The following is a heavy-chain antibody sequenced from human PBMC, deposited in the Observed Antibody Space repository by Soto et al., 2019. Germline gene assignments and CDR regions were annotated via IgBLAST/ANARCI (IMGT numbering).Heavy chain of an antibody. V-gene: IGHV1-46*03. J-gene: IGHJ4*02. CDR3: TRDRNSVGGSIYFDY. Sequence: TSVKVSCAACGYTFSDYYLNWVRQAPGQGPEWMGMINPSGGNIKYAQKFQGRVTMTRDTSTTTVYMELSSLTSDDTAVYYCTRDRNSVGGSIYFDYWGQGTLVTVSS. D-gene: IGHD1-26*01. CDR2: INPSGGNI. CDR1: GYTFSDYY.